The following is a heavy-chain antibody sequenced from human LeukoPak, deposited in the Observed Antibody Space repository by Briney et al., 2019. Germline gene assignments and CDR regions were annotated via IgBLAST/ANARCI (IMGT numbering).Heavy chain of an antibody. CDR2: LDPEDGET. V-gene: IGHV1-24*01. D-gene: IGHD1-26*01. CDR3: ATAVDSGSYHHYYYGMDV. Sequence: ASVKVSWKVSGYTLTELSMHWVRQAPGKGLEWMGGLDPEDGETIYAQKFQGRVTMTEDTSTDTAYMELSSLRSEDTAVYYCATAVDSGSYHHYYYGMDVWGQGTTVTVSS. J-gene: IGHJ6*02. CDR1: GYTLTELS.